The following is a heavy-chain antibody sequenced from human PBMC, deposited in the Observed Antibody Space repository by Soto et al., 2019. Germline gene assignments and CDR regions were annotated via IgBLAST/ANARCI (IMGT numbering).Heavy chain of an antibody. Sequence: GASVKVSCKASGGTFSSYAISWVRQAPGQGLEWMGAIIPIFGTANYAQKFQGRVTITADESTSTAYMELSSLRSEDTAVYYCASKNCSGGSCYLYAFDIWGQGTMVTVSS. CDR1: GGTFSSYA. CDR3: ASKNCSGGSCYLYAFDI. D-gene: IGHD2-15*01. CDR2: IIPIFGTA. J-gene: IGHJ3*02. V-gene: IGHV1-69*13.